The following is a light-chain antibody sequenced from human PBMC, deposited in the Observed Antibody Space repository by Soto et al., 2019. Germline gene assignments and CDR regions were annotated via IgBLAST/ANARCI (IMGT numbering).Light chain of an antibody. Sequence: DIVMTQSPLSLPVTPGEPASISCRSSQSLLHSNGYNYLDWYLQTPGQSPQLLTYLGSNRASGVPDRFSGSGSGTDFTLKISRVEAEDVGVYYCMQALQTPFTFGPGTKVDIK. CDR2: LGS. V-gene: IGKV2-28*01. J-gene: IGKJ3*01. CDR3: MQALQTPFT. CDR1: QSLLHSNGYNY.